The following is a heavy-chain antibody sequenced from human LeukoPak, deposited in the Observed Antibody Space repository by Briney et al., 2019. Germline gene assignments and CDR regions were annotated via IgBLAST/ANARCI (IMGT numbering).Heavy chain of an antibody. CDR2: ISGSGGST. J-gene: IGHJ4*02. CDR3: AKDKTMVRGVMPYYFDY. Sequence: GGSLRLSCAASGFTFSSYAMSWVRQATGKGLEWVSAISGSGGSTYYADSVKGRFTISRDNSKNTLYLQMNSLRAEDTAVYYCAKDKTMVRGVMPYYFDYWGQGTLVTVSS. D-gene: IGHD3-10*01. CDR1: GFTFSSYA. V-gene: IGHV3-23*01.